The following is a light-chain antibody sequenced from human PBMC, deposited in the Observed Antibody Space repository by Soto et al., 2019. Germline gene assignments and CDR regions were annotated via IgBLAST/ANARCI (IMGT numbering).Light chain of an antibody. Sequence: QSALTQPPSVSGSPGQSITISCTGTSSDVGGYNYVSWYQQHPGKAPKLMIYDVSNRPSGVSNRFSGSKSGNTASLTISGLQAEDEADYYCSSYTSSSIRYVFGTGTKVTVL. V-gene: IGLV2-14*01. CDR2: DVS. J-gene: IGLJ1*01. CDR3: SSYTSSSIRYV. CDR1: SSDVGGYNY.